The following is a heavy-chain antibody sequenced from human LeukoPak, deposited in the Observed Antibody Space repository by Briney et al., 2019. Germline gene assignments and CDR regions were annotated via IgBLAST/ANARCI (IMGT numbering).Heavy chain of an antibody. J-gene: IGHJ1*01. CDR1: GGSINDQA. Sequence: SETLSLTCTVAGGSINDQAWCWIRQPPGRGLEWIGCVYYTGSSEYNASLKSRVTISVDTSKNQFSLKLSSVTAADTALYYCARGFPQYSGHDQHWGQGTLVTVSS. CDR3: ARGFPQYSGHDQH. D-gene: IGHD5-12*01. V-gene: IGHV4-59*11. CDR2: VYYTGSS.